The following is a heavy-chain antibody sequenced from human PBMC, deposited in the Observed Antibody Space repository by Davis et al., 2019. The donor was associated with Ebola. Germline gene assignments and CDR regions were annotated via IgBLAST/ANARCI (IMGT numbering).Heavy chain of an antibody. V-gene: IGHV1-18*01. D-gene: IGHD3-22*01. J-gene: IGHJ3*02. CDR2: ISAYNGNT. Sequence: AASVKVSCKASGYTFTSYGISWVRQAPGQGLEWMGWISAYNGNTNYAQKLQGRVTMTTDPSTSTAYMELRSLRSDDTAVYYCAKNLRDYYDSSGYYPDAFDIWGQGTMVTVSS. CDR1: GYTFTSYG. CDR3: AKNLRDYYDSSGYYPDAFDI.